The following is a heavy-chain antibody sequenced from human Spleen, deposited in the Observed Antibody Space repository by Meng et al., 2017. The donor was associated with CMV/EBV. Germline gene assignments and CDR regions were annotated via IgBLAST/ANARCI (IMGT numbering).Heavy chain of an antibody. CDR1: GESLSGYY. V-gene: IGHV4-34*01. D-gene: IGHD2-2*01. J-gene: IGHJ4*02. CDR2: IDHSGST. CDR3: AREYCSSTSCPR. Sequence: CAVYGESLSGYYWNWIRQPPGGGLEWIGEIDHSGSTNYHPSLKSRVTMSVDTSKNHFSLRLSSVTAADTAVYYCAREYCSSTSCPRWGQGTLVTVSS.